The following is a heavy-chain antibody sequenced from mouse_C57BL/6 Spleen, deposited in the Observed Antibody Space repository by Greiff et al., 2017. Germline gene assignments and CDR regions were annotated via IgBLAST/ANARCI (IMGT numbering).Heavy chain of an antibody. CDR1: GFTFSSYA. D-gene: IGHD1-1*01. CDR3: ARWGLLRDFFDY. CDR2: ISDGGSYT. J-gene: IGHJ2*01. V-gene: IGHV5-4*01. Sequence: EVHLVESGGGLVKPGGSLKLSCAASGFTFSSYAMSWVRQTPEKRLEWVATISDGGSYTYYPDNVKGRFPISRDNAKNNLYLQMSHLKSEDTAMYYCARWGLLRDFFDYWGQGTTLTVSS.